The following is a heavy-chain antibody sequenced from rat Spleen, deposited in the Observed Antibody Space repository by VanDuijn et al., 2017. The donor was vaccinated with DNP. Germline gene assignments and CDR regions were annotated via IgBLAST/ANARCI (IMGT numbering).Heavy chain of an antibody. CDR2: IIYDGSST. Sequence: EVQLVESGGGLVQPGNSLKLSCAASGFTFSDYAMAWVRQSPKKGLEWVATIIYDGSSTYYRDSVKGRLTISRDNAKSTLYLQMDSLRSEDTATYYCITFEGRNAWGQGTSVTVSS. V-gene: IGHV5S10*01. D-gene: IGHD1-11*01. CDR1: GFTFSDYA. J-gene: IGHJ4*01. CDR3: ITFEGRNA.